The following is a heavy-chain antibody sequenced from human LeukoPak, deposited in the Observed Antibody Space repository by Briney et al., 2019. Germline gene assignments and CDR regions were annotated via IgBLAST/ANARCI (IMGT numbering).Heavy chain of an antibody. CDR1: GYRLTTYW. V-gene: IGHV5-51*01. CDR2: IYPGHSDT. J-gene: IGHJ3*02. D-gene: IGHD3-22*01. CDR3: ARLTTDYYDSSGSPFDI. Sequence: GDSLKISCKVSGYRLTTYWIGWLRQMPAKRLEWLGIIYPGHSDTRYSPSFQGQVTISADNSISTAYLQWSSLKASDTAIYYCARLTTDYYDSSGSPFDIWGQGTMVTVSS.